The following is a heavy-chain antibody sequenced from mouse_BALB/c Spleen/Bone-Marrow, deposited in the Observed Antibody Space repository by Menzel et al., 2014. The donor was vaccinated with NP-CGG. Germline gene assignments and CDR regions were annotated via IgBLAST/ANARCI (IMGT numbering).Heavy chain of an antibody. D-gene: IGHD4-1*02. Sequence: GASVKMSCKASGYTFTSYTMHWVKQRPGQGLEWIGYITPNSDHTNYNQKFKDRATLTADKSSSTAYMQLSSLTSEDSAIYYCSRTTFAHILDSWRQGPSVSASS. V-gene: IGHV1S26*01. CDR3: SRTTFAHILDS. J-gene: IGHJ4*01. CDR2: ITPNSDHT. CDR1: GYTFTSYT.